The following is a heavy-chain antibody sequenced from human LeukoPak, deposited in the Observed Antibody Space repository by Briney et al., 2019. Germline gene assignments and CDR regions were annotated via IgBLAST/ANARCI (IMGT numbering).Heavy chain of an antibody. J-gene: IGHJ4*02. D-gene: IGHD2-15*01. CDR1: GGSISSSSYY. CDR2: IYYSGST. CDR3: ARDNTPGIDY. V-gene: IGHV4-39*02. Sequence: PSETLSLTCTVSGGSISSSSYYWGWIRQPPGKGLEWIGSIYYSGSTYYNPSLKSRVTISVDTSKNQFSLKLSSVTAADTAVYYCARDNTPGIDYWGQGTLVTVSS.